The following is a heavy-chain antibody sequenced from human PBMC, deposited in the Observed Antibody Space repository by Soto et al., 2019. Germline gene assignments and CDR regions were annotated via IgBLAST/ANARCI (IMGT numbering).Heavy chain of an antibody. CDR3: ARQGAVAGPGDF. J-gene: IGHJ4*02. CDR1: GYSFTSYW. D-gene: IGHD6-13*01. Sequence: GESLKISCKGSGYSFTSYWICWVRQMPGKGLXWMXXXXPRDXDXXXXXXFQGQVTISADKSINTAYLKWNSLKASDTAMYYCARQGAVAGPGDFWGQGTLVTVS. CDR2: XXPRDXDX. V-gene: IGHV5-51*01.